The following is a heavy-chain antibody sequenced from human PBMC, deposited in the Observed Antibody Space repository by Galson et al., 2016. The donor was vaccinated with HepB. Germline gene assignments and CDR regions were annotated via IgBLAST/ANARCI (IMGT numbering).Heavy chain of an antibody. CDR3: ARNSETTGYAFDM. D-gene: IGHD4-17*01. CDR1: GASISRYY. J-gene: IGHJ3*02. V-gene: IGHV4-59*01. Sequence: SETLSLTCTVSGASISRYYWSWIRQPPGKGLEWIGYIYHSGTTHYHPSLTSRVTISVDTSKKQFSLNLSSVTAADTAVYYCARNSETTGYAFDMWGQGTMVTVS. CDR2: IYHSGTT.